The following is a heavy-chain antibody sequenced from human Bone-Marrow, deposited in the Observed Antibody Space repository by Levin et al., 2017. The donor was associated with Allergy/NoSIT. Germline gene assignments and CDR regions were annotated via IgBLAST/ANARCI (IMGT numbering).Heavy chain of an antibody. CDR2: ISHDGSNK. Sequence: AGGSLRLSCAVSGVTLSEYGMHWVRQAPGKGLEWVAVISHDGSNKYYADSVKGRFTISRDNSKNTLYLQMNSLRYEDTAVYYCTKDRYCTSSSCPTDYWGQGTLVTVSS. D-gene: IGHD2-2*01. CDR1: GVTLSEYG. CDR3: TKDRYCTSSSCPTDY. V-gene: IGHV3-30*18. J-gene: IGHJ4*02.